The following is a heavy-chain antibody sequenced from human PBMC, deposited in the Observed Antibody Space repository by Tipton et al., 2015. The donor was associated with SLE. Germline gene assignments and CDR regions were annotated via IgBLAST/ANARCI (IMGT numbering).Heavy chain of an antibody. V-gene: IGHV4-59*01. CDR1: GGSISSYY. D-gene: IGHD1-26*01. Sequence: TLSLTCTVSGGSISSYYWSWIRQPPGKGLERIGYIYYSGSTNYNPSLKSRVTISVDTSKNQFSLKLSSVTAADTAVYYCARGDSGSYWIFDYWGQGTLVTVSS. CDR3: ARGDSGSYWIFDY. CDR2: IYYSGST. J-gene: IGHJ4*02.